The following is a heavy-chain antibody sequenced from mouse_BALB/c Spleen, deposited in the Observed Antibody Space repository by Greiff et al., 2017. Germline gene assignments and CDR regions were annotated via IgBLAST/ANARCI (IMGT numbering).Heavy chain of an antibody. CDR1: GYTFTSYW. V-gene: IGHV1S81*02. D-gene: IGHD2-4*01. J-gene: IGHJ2*01. CDR2: INPSNGRT. Sequence: QVQLKQPGAELVKPGASVKLSCKASGYTFTSYWMHWVKQRPGQGLEWIGEINPSNGRTNYNEKFKSKATLTVDKSSSTAYMQLSSLTSEDSAVYYCASIYYDYDFDYWGQGTTLTVSS. CDR3: ASIYYDYDFDY.